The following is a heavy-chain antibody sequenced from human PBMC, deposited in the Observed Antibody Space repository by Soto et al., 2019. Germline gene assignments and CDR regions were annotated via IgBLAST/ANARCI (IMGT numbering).Heavy chain of an antibody. J-gene: IGHJ3*02. CDR1: GFTFDDYA. V-gene: IGHV3-9*01. Sequence: GGSLRLSCAASGFTFDDYAMHWVRQAPGKGLEWVSGISWNSGSIGYADSVKGRFTISRDNAKNSLYLQMNSLRAEDTALYYCAKGYCSGGSCYSLWGSAFDIWGQGTMVTVSS. CDR3: AKGYCSGGSCYSLWGSAFDI. D-gene: IGHD2-15*01. CDR2: ISWNSGSI.